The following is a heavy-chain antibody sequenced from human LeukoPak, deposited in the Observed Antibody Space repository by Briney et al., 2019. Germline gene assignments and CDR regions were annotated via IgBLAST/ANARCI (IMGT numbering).Heavy chain of an antibody. V-gene: IGHV3-21*01. J-gene: IGHJ6*02. Sequence: GGSLRLSCPASGFTFGDYSMSWVRQAPGKGLEWVSSISSSSDYIYYADSVKGRFTISRDNARNPLYLQMNSLRAEDTAVYYCARSRSVSNYKGMDVWGQGTTVTVSS. D-gene: IGHD5/OR15-5a*01. CDR1: GFTFGDYS. CDR3: ARSRSVSNYKGMDV. CDR2: ISSSSDYI.